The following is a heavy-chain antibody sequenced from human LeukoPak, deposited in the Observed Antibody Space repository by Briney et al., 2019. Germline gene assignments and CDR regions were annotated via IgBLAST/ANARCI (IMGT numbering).Heavy chain of an antibody. Sequence: GGSLRLSCAASGFTFSSYWMSWVRQAPGKGLEWVANITQDGSEKYYVDSVKGRFTISRDNAKNSLYLQMNSLRAEDTAVYYCARELHGTDPYYYYYYMDVWGKGTTVTISS. CDR3: ARELHGTDPYYYYYYMDV. D-gene: IGHD1-1*01. J-gene: IGHJ6*03. CDR1: GFTFSSYW. CDR2: ITQDGSEK. V-gene: IGHV3-7*01.